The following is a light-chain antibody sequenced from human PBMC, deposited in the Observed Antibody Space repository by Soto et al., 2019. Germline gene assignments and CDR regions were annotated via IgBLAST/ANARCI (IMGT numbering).Light chain of an antibody. CDR3: AAWDDSLNGPV. CDR1: SSNIGSNT. CDR2: SNN. Sequence: QSVLTQPPSASGTPGQRVTISCSGSSSNIGSNTVNWYQQLPGTAPKLLIYSNNQRPSGLPDRFSGSKSGTSASLAISGLQSEDEADYYCAAWDDSLNGPVFGGGTKLTVL. V-gene: IGLV1-44*01. J-gene: IGLJ2*01.